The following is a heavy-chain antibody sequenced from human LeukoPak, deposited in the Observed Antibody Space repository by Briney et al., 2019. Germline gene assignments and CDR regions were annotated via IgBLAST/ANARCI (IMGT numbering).Heavy chain of an antibody. V-gene: IGHV4-59*01. CDR1: AGSTSTYY. D-gene: IGHD2-15*01. J-gene: IGHJ4*02. Sequence: SETLSLTCSVSAGSTSTYYWSWIRQPPGKGLEWIGFIHNSGRTYYNPSLNTRVTISVDTSNNQFSLKLSSVTAADTAVYYCARETCSGGSCAFDYWGQGTLVTVSS. CDR2: IHNSGRT. CDR3: ARETCSGGSCAFDY.